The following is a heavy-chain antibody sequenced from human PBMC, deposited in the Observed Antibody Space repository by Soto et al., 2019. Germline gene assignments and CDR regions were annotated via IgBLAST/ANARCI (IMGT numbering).Heavy chain of an antibody. CDR3: ARATGTLRSRNCDY. CDR1: GGSISTVGHY. Sequence: SETLSLTCSVSGGSISTVGHYWTWIRQPPGKGLEWIGSIYHTGSTYYSKSLRSRLTMSVDTSKSQFSLRLSSVTAADTAVYYCARATGTLRSRNCDYWGQGSLITVSS. J-gene: IGHJ4*02. D-gene: IGHD1-1*01. CDR2: IYHTGST. V-gene: IGHV4-31*03.